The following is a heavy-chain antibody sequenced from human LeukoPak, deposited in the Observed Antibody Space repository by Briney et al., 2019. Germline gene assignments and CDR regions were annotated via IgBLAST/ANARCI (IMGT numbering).Heavy chain of an antibody. CDR1: GYTFTGYY. J-gene: IGHJ4*02. D-gene: IGHD3-22*01. V-gene: IGHV1-2*06. CDR2: INPNSGGT. Sequence: ASVKVSCKXSGYTFTGYYMHWVRQAPGQGLEWMGRINPNSGGTNYSQKFQGRVTMTRDTSISTAYMELSRLRSDDTAVYYCASRYYYDSSGYFDYWGQGTLVTVPS. CDR3: ASRYYYDSSGYFDY.